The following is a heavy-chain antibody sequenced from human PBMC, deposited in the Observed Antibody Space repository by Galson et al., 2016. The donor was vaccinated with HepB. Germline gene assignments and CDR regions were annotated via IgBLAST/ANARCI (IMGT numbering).Heavy chain of an antibody. CDR3: ARAQDLRPHFDD. V-gene: IGHV4-31*03. CDR1: GGSINSGGYF. CDR2: IYCSGST. Sequence: PLSLTCTVSGGSINSGGYFWSWLRQLPGKGLEWIGYIYCSGSTYCNPSLMSRVTISLDTSKNQFSLKLSSVTAADTAVYYCARAQDLRPHFDDWGQGTLVTVSS. J-gene: IGHJ4*02.